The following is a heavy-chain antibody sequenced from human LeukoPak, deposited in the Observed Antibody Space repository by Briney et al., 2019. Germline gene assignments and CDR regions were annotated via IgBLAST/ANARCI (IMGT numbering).Heavy chain of an antibody. J-gene: IGHJ6*02. CDR1: GFTLGSYW. D-gene: IGHD2-15*01. CDR2: IKEDGSEK. CDR3: AREDWDGSSPPGVDV. V-gene: IGHV3-7*03. Sequence: GGSLRLACAAYGFTLGSYWIKSVRQAPGKGLEWVAKIKEDGSEKYYVDSVKGRFTTSRDNAKTSLYLKMNSLRDEDTVVYYCAREDWDGSSPPGVDVWGQGTTVTVSS.